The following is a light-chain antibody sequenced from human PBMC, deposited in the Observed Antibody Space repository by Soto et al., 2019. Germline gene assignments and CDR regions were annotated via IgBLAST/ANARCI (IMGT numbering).Light chain of an antibody. CDR3: QSYDSSLSAVV. CDR1: SSNIGTGYD. Sequence: QSVLAQPPSVSGAPGQRVTISCTGTSSNIGTGYDVHWYRQFPGTAPKLLIYDDTNRPSGVPDRFSGSKSGASASLAITGLQADDEADYFCQSYDSSLSAVVFGGGTKVTVL. J-gene: IGLJ2*01. V-gene: IGLV1-40*01. CDR2: DDT.